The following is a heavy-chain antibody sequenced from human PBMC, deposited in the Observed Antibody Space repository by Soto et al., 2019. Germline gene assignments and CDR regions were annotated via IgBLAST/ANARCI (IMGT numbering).Heavy chain of an antibody. CDR3: ARGIFEDFWSGYSFDY. V-gene: IGHV4-31*03. CDR2: IYYSGST. Sequence: PSETLSLTCTVSGGSISSGGYYWSWIRQHPGKGLEWIGYIYYSGSTYYNPSLKSRVTISVDTSKNQFSLKLSSVTAADTAVYYCARGIFEDFWSGYSFDYWGQGTLVTVSS. CDR1: GGSISSGGYY. D-gene: IGHD3-3*01. J-gene: IGHJ4*02.